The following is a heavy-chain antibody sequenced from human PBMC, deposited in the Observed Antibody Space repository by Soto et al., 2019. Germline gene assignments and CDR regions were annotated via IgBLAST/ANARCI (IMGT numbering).Heavy chain of an antibody. CDR2: ISGGGGST. CDR3: AKDRCRDGYNLD. J-gene: IGHJ4*02. Sequence: GGSLRLSCAASGFTFSGYAMSWVRQAPGKGLEWVSAISGGGGSTYYADSVKGRFTISRDNSKNTLYLQMNSLRAEDTAGDDCAKDRCRDGYNLDWGQGTLVTVSS. V-gene: IGHV3-23*01. CDR1: GFTFSGYA. D-gene: IGHD5-12*01.